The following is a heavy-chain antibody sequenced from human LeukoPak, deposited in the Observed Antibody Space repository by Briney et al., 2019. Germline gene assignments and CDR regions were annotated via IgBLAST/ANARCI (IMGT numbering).Heavy chain of an antibody. CDR3: AKSGYSGYDVTYNWFDP. CDR1: GFTFDDYA. J-gene: IGHJ5*02. CDR2: ISWNSGSI. V-gene: IGHV3-9*01. Sequence: GRSLRLSCAASGFTFDDYAMHWVRQAPGKGLEWVSGISWNSGSIGYADSVKGRFTISRDNAKNSLYLQMNSLRAEDTALYYCAKSGYSGYDVTYNWFDPWGQGTLVTVSS. D-gene: IGHD5-12*01.